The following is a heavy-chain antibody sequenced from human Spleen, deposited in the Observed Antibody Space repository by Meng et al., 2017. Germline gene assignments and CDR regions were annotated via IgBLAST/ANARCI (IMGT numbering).Heavy chain of an antibody. Sequence: GESLKISCVASGYTFRDAWMSWVRQAPGKGLEWVARIKTKAAGETTDYAAPVKGRFTISRDDSKSTLYLQMSGLRIDDTGVYYCTSDDKAVSDYWGQGTLVTVSS. V-gene: IGHV3-15*01. D-gene: IGHD2-15*01. CDR2: IKTKAAGETT. CDR1: GYTFRDAW. J-gene: IGHJ4*02. CDR3: TSDDKAVSDY.